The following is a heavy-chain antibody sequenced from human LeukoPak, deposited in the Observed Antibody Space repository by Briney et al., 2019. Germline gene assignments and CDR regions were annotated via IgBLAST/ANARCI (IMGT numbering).Heavy chain of an antibody. CDR3: AILLGYCSRTSCPPLDP. V-gene: IGHV5-51*01. CDR1: GYSFTSYW. D-gene: IGHD2-2*01. Sequence: GESLQISCQGSGYSFTSYWIGWVRQMPGKGLEWMGIISDIRYSPSFQGQVTLSADKSISTAYLQWSSLKASDTAMYYCAILLGYCSRTSCPPLDPWGQGTLVTVSS. CDR2: ISDI. J-gene: IGHJ5*02.